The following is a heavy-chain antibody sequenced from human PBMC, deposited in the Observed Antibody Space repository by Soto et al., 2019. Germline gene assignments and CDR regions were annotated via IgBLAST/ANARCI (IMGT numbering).Heavy chain of an antibody. V-gene: IGHV2-5*02. CDR1: GFSLSTGGVG. Sequence: SGPTLVNPTQTLTLTCTFSGFSLSTGGVGVGWVRQPPGKALEWLAFIYWDDDKRYNPSLKTRLTITKDTSKNLVVLITTDMDPVDTATYFCAHRLPGSSTGWDTGILDYWGQGTLVTVSS. J-gene: IGHJ4*02. D-gene: IGHD6-19*01. CDR3: AHRLPGSSTGWDTGILDY. CDR2: IYWDDDK.